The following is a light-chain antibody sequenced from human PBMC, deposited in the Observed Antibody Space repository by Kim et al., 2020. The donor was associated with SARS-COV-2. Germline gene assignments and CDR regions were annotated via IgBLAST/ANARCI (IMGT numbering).Light chain of an antibody. CDR1: QSISSW. Sequence: DIQMTQSPSTLSASVGDRVTITCRASQSISSWLAWYQQKPGKAPKLLIYKASSLESGVPLRFSGSGSGTEFTLTISSLQPDDFATYYCQQYNSWWTFGQGTKVDIK. V-gene: IGKV1-5*03. CDR3: QQYNSWWT. CDR2: KAS. J-gene: IGKJ1*01.